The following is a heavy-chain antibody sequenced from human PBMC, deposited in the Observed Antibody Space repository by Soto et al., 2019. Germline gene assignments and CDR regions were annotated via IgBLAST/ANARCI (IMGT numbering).Heavy chain of an antibody. CDR1: GFTFSTYG. CDR3: ARADSSGWLFDY. J-gene: IGHJ4*02. CDR2: ILSDGTSK. Sequence: LRLSCAASGFTFSTYGMHWVRQVPGKGLEWAAVILSDGTSKNYADSVKGRFTISRDNSKNTLYIQMNSLRAEDTAVYYCARADSSGWLFDYWGQGTLVTVSS. V-gene: IGHV3-33*01. D-gene: IGHD6-19*01.